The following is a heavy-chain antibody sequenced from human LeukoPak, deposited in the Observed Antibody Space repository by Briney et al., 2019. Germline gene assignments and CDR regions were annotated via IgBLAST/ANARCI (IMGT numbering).Heavy chain of an antibody. V-gene: IGHV3-49*04. Sequence: GGSLRLSCTAYGFTLSDYAMSWVRQGPGKGLEWVGFIRSKDYGGTTEYAASVKGRFTISRDNAKNSLYLQMNSLRAEDTAVYYCTREVSGSLYFDYWGQGTLVTVSS. CDR3: TREVSGSLYFDY. D-gene: IGHD1-26*01. CDR2: IRSKDYGGTT. J-gene: IGHJ4*02. CDR1: GFTLSDYA.